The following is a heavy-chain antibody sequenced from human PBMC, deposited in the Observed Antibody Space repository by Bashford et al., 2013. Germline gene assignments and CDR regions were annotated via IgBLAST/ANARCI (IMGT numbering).Heavy chain of an antibody. V-gene: IGHV1-69*13. CDR2: IIPIFGTA. Sequence: SVKVSCKASGGTFSSYAISWVRQAPGQGLEWMGGIIPIFGTANYAQKFQGRVTITADESTSTAYMELSSLRSEDTAVYYCARGYEGWFGVVMSTTFDYVGPGNPGHRLL. CDR1: GGTFSSYA. CDR3: ARGYEGWFGVVMSTTFDY. J-gene: IGHJ4*02. D-gene: IGHD3-16*01.